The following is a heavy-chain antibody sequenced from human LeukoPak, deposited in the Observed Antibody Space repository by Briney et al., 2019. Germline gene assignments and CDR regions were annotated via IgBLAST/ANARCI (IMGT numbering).Heavy chain of an antibody. V-gene: IGHV4-31*03. D-gene: IGHD5-12*01. CDR2: IHYSGGT. CDR1: GGSISSGGYY. CDR3: ARDQGGYRSFAN. J-gene: IGHJ4*01. Sequence: SQTLSLICTVSGGSISSGGYYWSWIRQHPGKGPEWIGNIHYSGGTYGNPSLKSRSTMSVDTSKNQFSLRLTSVTPADTAVYYCARDQGGYRSFANCGQATLATVSS.